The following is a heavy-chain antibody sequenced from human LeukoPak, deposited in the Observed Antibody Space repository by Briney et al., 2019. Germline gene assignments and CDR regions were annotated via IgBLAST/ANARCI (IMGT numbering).Heavy chain of an antibody. D-gene: IGHD3-16*01. CDR2: IYTSGST. CDR3: ARQVVSLSPFGGRWFDP. CDR1: GGSISSGSYY. V-gene: IGHV4-61*02. Sequence: SETLSLTCTVSGGSISSGSYYWSWIRRPAGKGLEWIGRIYTSGSTNYNPSLKSRVTISVDTSKNQFSLKLSSVTAADTAVYYCARQVVSLSPFGGRWFDPWGQGTLVTVSS. J-gene: IGHJ5*02.